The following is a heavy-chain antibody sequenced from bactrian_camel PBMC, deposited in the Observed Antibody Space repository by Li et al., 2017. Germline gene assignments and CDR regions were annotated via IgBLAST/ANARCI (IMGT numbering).Heavy chain of an antibody. CDR3: ATGLQNNA. CDR2: ISFTGRST. J-gene: IGHJ4*01. V-gene: IGHV3S61*01. D-gene: IGHD4*01. CDR1: GFTFNYYL. Sequence: HVQLVESGGGLVQPGGSLTLSCAASGFTFNYYLMSWVRQAPGKEREGISCISFTGRSTFYADSVKGRFTIARDNGKNTVYLQMNSLTTEDTALYYCATGLQNNAWGQGTQVTVS.